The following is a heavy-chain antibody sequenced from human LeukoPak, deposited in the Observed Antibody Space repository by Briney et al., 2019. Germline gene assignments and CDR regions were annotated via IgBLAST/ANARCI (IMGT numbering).Heavy chain of an antibody. D-gene: IGHD3-16*01. CDR3: TTRSQLISFDY. Sequence: GGSLRLSCAASGFIFSNAWMSWVRQAPGKGVGWIGRIKSKTDGGTTDYAAPVTGRFTISRDDSKNTLYLQMNSLKTEDTAVYYCTTRSQLISFDYWGQGTLVTVSS. CDR1: GFIFSNAW. J-gene: IGHJ4*02. V-gene: IGHV3-15*01. CDR2: IKSKTDGGTT.